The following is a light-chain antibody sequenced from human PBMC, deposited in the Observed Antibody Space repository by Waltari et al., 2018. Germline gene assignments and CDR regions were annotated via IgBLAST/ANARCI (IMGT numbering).Light chain of an antibody. CDR3: QSYDSSTLWV. V-gene: IGLV6-57*02. J-gene: IGLJ3*02. CDR1: SGSIASNS. Sequence: FMLTQPHSVSESPGKTVTISCTGSSGSIASNSVQWYQQRPGSAPTTVIYEDNQRPSGVPDRFSGSIDSSSNSASLTISGLKTEDEADYYCQSYDSSTLWVFGGGTKLTVL. CDR2: EDN.